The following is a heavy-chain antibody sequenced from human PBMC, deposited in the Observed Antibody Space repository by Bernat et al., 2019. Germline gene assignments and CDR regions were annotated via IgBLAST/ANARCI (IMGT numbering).Heavy chain of an antibody. J-gene: IGHJ4*02. D-gene: IGHD2-21*02. CDR1: RFTVSNND. CDR2: IYSGGRT. Sequence: EVQLLDAGGFVQPGGSLILSCAASRFTVSNNDMIWVRQAPGKGLEWVLIIYSGGRTYYADSVKGRFNISIDNSKNTLYLQMNSLRAEDTAVYYCAGDGGDGSFWGQGTLVTVSS. V-gene: IGHV3-66*01. CDR3: AGDGGDGSF.